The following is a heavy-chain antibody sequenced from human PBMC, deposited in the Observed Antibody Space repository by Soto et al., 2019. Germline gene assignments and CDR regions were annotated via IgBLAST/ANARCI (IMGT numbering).Heavy chain of an antibody. Sequence: PGGSLRLSCAASGFTFSSYAMSWVRQAPGKGLEWVSAISGSGGSTYYADSVKGRFTISRDNSKNTLYLQMNSLRAEDTAVYYGATHKGQQPLFDYWRPGTLVTVSS. V-gene: IGHV3-23*01. D-gene: IGHD6-13*01. CDR2: ISGSGGST. CDR3: ATHKGQQPLFDY. J-gene: IGHJ4*02. CDR1: GFTFSSYA.